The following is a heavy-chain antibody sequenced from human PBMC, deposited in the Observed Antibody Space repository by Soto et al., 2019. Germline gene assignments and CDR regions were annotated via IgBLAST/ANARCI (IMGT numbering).Heavy chain of an antibody. CDR3: TRLDLAVATPENGYFDY. J-gene: IGHJ4*02. V-gene: IGHV5-51*01. D-gene: IGHD5-12*01. CDR1: GYRFTSYW. CDR2: IYPGDSDT. Sequence: PGESLKISCKGSGYRFTSYWIGWVRQMPGKGLEWLAIIYPGDSDTRYSPSFQGQVIISADKSISTAYLQWSSLKASDTAMYYCTRLDLAVATPENGYFDYWGQGTLVTVSS.